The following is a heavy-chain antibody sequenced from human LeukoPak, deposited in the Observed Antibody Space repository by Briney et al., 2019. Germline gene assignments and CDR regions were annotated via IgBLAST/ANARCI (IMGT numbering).Heavy chain of an antibody. Sequence: PGGSLRLSCAGSGFPFSDHYMHWVRQAPGKGLEWVALISYDANIGSNKYYADSVKGRFTISRDNSKNTLYLQMNSLRAEDTAVYYCARDGGYDFWSGYYQDYWGQGTLVTVSS. CDR3: ARDGGYDFWSGYYQDY. D-gene: IGHD3-3*01. V-gene: IGHV3-30-3*01. CDR2: ISYDANIGSNK. CDR1: GFPFSDHY. J-gene: IGHJ4*02.